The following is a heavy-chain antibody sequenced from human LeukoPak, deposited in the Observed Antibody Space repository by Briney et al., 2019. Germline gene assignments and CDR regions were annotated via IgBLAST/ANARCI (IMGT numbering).Heavy chain of an antibody. V-gene: IGHV3-21*01. D-gene: IGHD1-14*01. Sequence: VGPLRLSCAASGFTFSSYSMNWVRQAPGKGLEWVSSISSSSSYIYYADSVKGRFTISRDNAKTSLYLQMNGLRAEDTAVYYCARDLSRGKPHAFDIWGQGTMVTVSS. CDR2: ISSSSSYI. J-gene: IGHJ3*02. CDR1: GFTFSSYS. CDR3: ARDLSRGKPHAFDI.